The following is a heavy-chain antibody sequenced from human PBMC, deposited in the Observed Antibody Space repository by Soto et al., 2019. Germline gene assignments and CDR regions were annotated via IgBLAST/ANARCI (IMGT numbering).Heavy chain of an antibody. CDR2: IIPIFGTA. J-gene: IGHJ4*02. Sequence: QVQLVQSGAEVKKPGSSVKVSCKASGGTFSSYAISWVRQPPGQGLEWMGGIIPIFGTANYAQKFQGRVTITADESTSTAYMELSSLRSEDTAVYYCARISYYYGSGSYRSPNDYWGQGTLVTGSS. V-gene: IGHV1-69*01. D-gene: IGHD3-10*01. CDR3: ARISYYYGSGSYRSPNDY. CDR1: GGTFSSYA.